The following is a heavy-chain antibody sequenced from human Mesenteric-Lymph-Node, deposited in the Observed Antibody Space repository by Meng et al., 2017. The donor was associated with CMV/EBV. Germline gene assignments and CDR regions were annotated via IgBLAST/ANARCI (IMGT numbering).Heavy chain of an antibody. Sequence: GESLKISCAASGFTFSNYWMSWVRQAPGKGLEWVANIKEDGSEKYYVDSVKGRFTISRDNARNSLYLQMNSLRGEDTAVYYCATYGAPGAFDIWGQGTMVTVSS. CDR3: ATYGAPGAFDI. D-gene: IGHD4-17*01. J-gene: IGHJ3*02. V-gene: IGHV3-7*01. CDR2: IKEDGSEK. CDR1: GFTFSNYW.